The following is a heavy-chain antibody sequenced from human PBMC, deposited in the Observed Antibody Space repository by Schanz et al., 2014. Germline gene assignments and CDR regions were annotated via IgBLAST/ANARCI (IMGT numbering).Heavy chain of an antibody. CDR2: IGGSDGNT. CDR3: ARDYYDTLTGYPYDTFDI. D-gene: IGHD3-9*01. CDR1: GYTFTRSG. J-gene: IGHJ3*02. Sequence: QVQLVQSGGEVKTPGASVKVSCKASGYTFTRSGISWVRQAPGQGLEWMGWIGGSDGNTNFAQKFQGRVTMTTDTSTSTVYMELRSLTSDDSAVYYCARDYYDTLTGYPYDTFDIWGQGTMVTVSS. V-gene: IGHV1-18*01.